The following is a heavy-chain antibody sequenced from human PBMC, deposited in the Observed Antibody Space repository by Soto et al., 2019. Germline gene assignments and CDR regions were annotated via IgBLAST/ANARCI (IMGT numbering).Heavy chain of an antibody. V-gene: IGHV4-31*03. D-gene: IGHD2-2*02. CDR1: GGSISSGGYY. CDR2: IYYSGST. CDR3: ARDSIVVVPAAIRYYYYYGMDV. Sequence: PSETLSLTCTVSGGSISSGGYYWSWIRQHPGKGLEWIGYIYYSGSTYYNPSLKSRVTISVDTSKNQFSLKLSSVTAADTAVYYCARDSIVVVPAAIRYYYYYGMDVWGQGTTVTVSS. J-gene: IGHJ6*02.